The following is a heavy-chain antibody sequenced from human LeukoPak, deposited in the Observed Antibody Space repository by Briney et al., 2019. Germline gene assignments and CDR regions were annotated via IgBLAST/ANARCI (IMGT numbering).Heavy chain of an antibody. CDR1: GFTFSSYW. J-gene: IGHJ4*02. Sequence: GGSLRLSCAASGFTFSSYWMSWVRQAPGKGLEWVSAISGSGGSTYYADSVKGRFTISRDNSKNTLYLQMNSLRAEDTAVYYCAKAERGSRGVGYFDYWGQGALVTVSS. V-gene: IGHV3-23*01. CDR2: ISGSGGST. D-gene: IGHD3-10*01. CDR3: AKAERGSRGVGYFDY.